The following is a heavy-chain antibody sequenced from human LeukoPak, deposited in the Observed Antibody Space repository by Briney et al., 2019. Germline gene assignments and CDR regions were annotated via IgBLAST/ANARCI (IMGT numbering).Heavy chain of an antibody. CDR1: GFTFSSYA. J-gene: IGHJ4*02. CDR3: AKLYSSGWYQDY. D-gene: IGHD6-19*01. V-gene: IGHV3-23*01. Sequence: PGGSLRLSCAASGFTFSSYAMSWVRQAPGKGPEWVSAISGSGGSTYYADSVKGRFTVSRDNSKNTLYLQMNSLRAEDTAVYYCAKLYSSGWYQDYWGQGTLVTVSS. CDR2: ISGSGGST.